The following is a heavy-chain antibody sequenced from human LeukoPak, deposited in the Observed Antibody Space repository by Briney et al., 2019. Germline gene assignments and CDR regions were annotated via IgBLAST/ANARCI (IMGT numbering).Heavy chain of an antibody. Sequence: SETLSLTCTVSGASISSYHWSWIRQPPGKGLEWIGYIYDSGSTNYNPSLKSRVTISVDTSKNQFSLKLSSVTAADTAVYYCAKQTRSGWYSSGAFDIWGQGTMVTVSS. J-gene: IGHJ3*02. CDR2: IYDSGST. V-gene: IGHV4-59*01. D-gene: IGHD6-19*01. CDR1: GASISSYH. CDR3: AKQTRSGWYSSGAFDI.